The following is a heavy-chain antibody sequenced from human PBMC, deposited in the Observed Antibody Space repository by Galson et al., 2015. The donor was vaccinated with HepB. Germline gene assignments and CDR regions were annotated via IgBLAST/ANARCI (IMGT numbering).Heavy chain of an antibody. CDR2: ISGSGGST. CDR3: AKDRIGSGFPNDAFDF. CDR1: GFTFSSFA. J-gene: IGHJ3*01. D-gene: IGHD6-19*01. Sequence: SLRLSCAASGFTFSSFAMSWVRQAPGKGLEWVSAISGSGGSTYYADSVKGRFTISRDNSKNTLYLQMNSLRAEDTALYYCAKDRIGSGFPNDAFDFWGQGTMVTVSS. V-gene: IGHV3-23*01.